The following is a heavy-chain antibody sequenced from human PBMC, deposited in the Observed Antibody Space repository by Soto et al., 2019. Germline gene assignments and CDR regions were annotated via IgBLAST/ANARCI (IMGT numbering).Heavy chain of an antibody. CDR1: GGSISSYY. Sequence: SETLSLTCTVSGGSISSYYWSWIRQPPGKGLEWIGYIYYSGSTNYNPSLKSRVTISVDTSKNQFSLKLSSVTAADTAVYYCARAPFPVSSSSHSWYYYYGMDVWGQGTTVTVSS. V-gene: IGHV4-59*01. D-gene: IGHD6-13*01. J-gene: IGHJ6*02. CDR3: ARAPFPVSSSSHSWYYYYGMDV. CDR2: IYYSGST.